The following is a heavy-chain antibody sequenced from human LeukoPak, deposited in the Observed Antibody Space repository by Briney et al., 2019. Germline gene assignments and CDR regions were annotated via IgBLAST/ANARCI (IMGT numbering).Heavy chain of an antibody. D-gene: IGHD6-6*01. CDR1: GFTFSSYE. CDR3: ARTPRIAARPPYFDY. Sequence: GGSLRLSCAASGFTFSSYEMNWVRQAPGKGLEWVSCISSSGSTIYYADSVKGRFTISRDNAKNSLYLQMNSLRAEDTAVYYCARTPRIAARPPYFDYWGQGTLVTVSS. CDR2: ISSSGSTI. V-gene: IGHV3-48*03. J-gene: IGHJ4*02.